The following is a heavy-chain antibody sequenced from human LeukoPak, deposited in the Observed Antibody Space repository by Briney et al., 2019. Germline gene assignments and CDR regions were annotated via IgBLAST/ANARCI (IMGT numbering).Heavy chain of an antibody. V-gene: IGHV3-23*01. CDR1: GFTFSRYA. J-gene: IGHJ4*02. CDR3: AKAGSLATPTPYYFDY. D-gene: IGHD5-12*01. CDR2: FSGSGDST. Sequence: GGPLRLSCAASGFTFSRYAMSWVRQAPGKGLEWVSTFSGSGDSTYYADSVKGRFTISRDNSKNTLYLQMNSLRAKDTAVYYCAKAGSLATPTPYYFDYWGEGTLVTASS.